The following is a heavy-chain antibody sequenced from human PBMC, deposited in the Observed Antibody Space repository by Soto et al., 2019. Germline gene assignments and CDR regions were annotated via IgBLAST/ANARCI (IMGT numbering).Heavy chain of an antibody. CDR2: IYYSGST. CDR3: AKERAFAKSARLDFDY. J-gene: IGHJ4*02. V-gene: IGHV4-59*12. Sequence: SETLSLTCTVSGGSISSYYWSWIRQPPGKGLEWIGYIYYSGSTNYNPSLKSRVTISVDTSKNQFSLKLSSVTAADTAVYYCAKERAFAKSARLDFDYWGQGTLVTVSS. D-gene: IGHD6-6*01. CDR1: GGSISSYY.